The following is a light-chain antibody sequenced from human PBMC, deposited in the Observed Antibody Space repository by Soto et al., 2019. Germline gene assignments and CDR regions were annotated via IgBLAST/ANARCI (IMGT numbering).Light chain of an antibody. J-gene: IGKJ5*01. CDR3: QQHNNYLHT. V-gene: IGKV3-15*01. CDR2: GAS. Sequence: EIPLTQSPFTLSASPGERATLSCRASQSVSRTLAWYQQKPGQAPRLLIYGASTRAADVPARFSGSGSGTEFTLTISSLQSEDSAVYYCQQHNNYLHTFGQGTRVEIK. CDR1: QSVSRT.